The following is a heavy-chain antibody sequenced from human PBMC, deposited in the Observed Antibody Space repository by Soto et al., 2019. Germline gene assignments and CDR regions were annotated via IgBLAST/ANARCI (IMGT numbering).Heavy chain of an antibody. V-gene: IGHV5-51*01. D-gene: IGHD1-20*01. CDR1: GYSFTSYW. Sequence: GESLKISCKGSGYSFTSYWIGWVRQMPGKGLEWMGIIYPGDSDTRYSPSFQGQVTISADKSISTAYLQWSSLKASDTAMYYCASGWYKRNREHRAFDIWGRGTMVTVSS. CDR3: ASGWYKRNREHRAFDI. J-gene: IGHJ3*02. CDR2: IYPGDSDT.